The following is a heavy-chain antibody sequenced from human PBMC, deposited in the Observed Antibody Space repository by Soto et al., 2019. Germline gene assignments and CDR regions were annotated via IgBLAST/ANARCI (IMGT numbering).Heavy chain of an antibody. J-gene: IGHJ6*02. D-gene: IGHD3-10*01. CDR3: ASLRGSWFGELSDYYYGMDV. CDR1: GGSFSGYY. V-gene: IGHV4-34*01. CDR2: INHSGST. Sequence: PSETLSLTCAVYGGSFSGYYWSWIRQPPGKGLEWIGEINHSGSTNYNPSLKSRVTISVDTSKNQFSLKLSSVTAADTAVCYCASLRGSWFGELSDYYYGMDVWGQETTVTVSS.